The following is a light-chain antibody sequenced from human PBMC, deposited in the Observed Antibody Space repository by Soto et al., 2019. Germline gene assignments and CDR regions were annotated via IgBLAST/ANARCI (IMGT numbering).Light chain of an antibody. CDR3: QHYGSSPRT. V-gene: IGKV3D-20*01. CDR1: QSVSSNF. J-gene: IGKJ2*01. Sequence: EIVLTQSPATLSLSPRERATLSCGASQSVSSNFLAWYQQKPGLALRLLIYDASSRATGLPDRFSGCMYGNGFNITIRRLVPGDVAVSFCQHYGSSPRTFGQGTKLEIK. CDR2: DAS.